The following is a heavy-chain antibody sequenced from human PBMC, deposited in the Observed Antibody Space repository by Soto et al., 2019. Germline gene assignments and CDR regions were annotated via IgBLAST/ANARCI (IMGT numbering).Heavy chain of an antibody. CDR2: IDPSGVST. V-gene: IGHV1-46*03. CDR1: GYTFTSYY. Sequence: ASVKVSCKASGYTFTSYYMHWVRQAPGQGLEWMGIIDPSGVSTTYAQKFQGRVTLTRDTSTSTVYMDLSSLRSEDTAVYYCARGRIVSSSGWYRSYFYYYMDVWG. D-gene: IGHD6-19*01. CDR3: ARGRIVSSSGWYRSYFYYYMDV. J-gene: IGHJ6*03.